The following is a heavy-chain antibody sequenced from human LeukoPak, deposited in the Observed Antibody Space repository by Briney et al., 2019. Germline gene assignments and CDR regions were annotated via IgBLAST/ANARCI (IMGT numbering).Heavy chain of an antibody. D-gene: IGHD2-8*02. CDR2: INPNSGDK. V-gene: IGHV1-2*02. CDR1: GYTFTDYY. J-gene: IGHJ4*02. CDR3: AREFCTGGGKCSKTCDY. Sequence: ASVKVSCKASGYTFTDYYIRWVRQAPGQGLEWMSWINPNSGDKRYAQKFQGRLSMTSDTSMSTAYMELSSLRSDDTAIYYCAREFCTGGGKCSKTCDYWGQGTLVTVSS.